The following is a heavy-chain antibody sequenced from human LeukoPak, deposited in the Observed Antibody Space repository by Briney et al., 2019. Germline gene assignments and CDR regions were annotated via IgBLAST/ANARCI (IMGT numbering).Heavy chain of an antibody. CDR1: GFTFGDYA. CDR2: ISASAAMT. CDR3: AKDRSIGTCYTFDH. Sequence: PSGRSLRLSCTTSGFTFGDYAMSWVRQAPGKGLEWVSSISASAAMTYYADSVKGRFTVSRDNSNNRLYLQMSGLTAADTAVYYCAKDRSIGTCYTFDHWGQGTLVTVSS. D-gene: IGHD1-26*01. J-gene: IGHJ4*02. V-gene: IGHV3-23*01.